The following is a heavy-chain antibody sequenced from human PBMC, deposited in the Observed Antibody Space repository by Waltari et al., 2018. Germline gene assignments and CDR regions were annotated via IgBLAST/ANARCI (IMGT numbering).Heavy chain of an antibody. CDR2: INHSGST. Sequence: QVQLQQWGAGLLKPSETLSLTCAVYGGSFSGYYWSWIRQPPGKGLEWIGEINHSGSTNYTPSLKSRVTRSVDTSKNQFSLKLSSVTAADTAVYYCARGGEKDIVVVVAATASDYFDYWGQGTLVTVSS. CDR3: ARGGEKDIVVVVAATASDYFDY. J-gene: IGHJ4*02. D-gene: IGHD2-15*01. V-gene: IGHV4-34*01. CDR1: GGSFSGYY.